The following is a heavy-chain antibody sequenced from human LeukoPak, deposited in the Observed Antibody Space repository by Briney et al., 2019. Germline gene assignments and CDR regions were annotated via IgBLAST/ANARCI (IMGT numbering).Heavy chain of an antibody. CDR2: IYHSGST. V-gene: IGHV4-38-2*02. J-gene: IGHJ4*02. D-gene: IGHD1-26*01. CDR1: GYSISSGYY. CDR3: ARDGRFPPEVLPRYFDY. Sequence: SETLSLTCTVSGYSISSGYYWGWIRQPPGKGLEWIGSIYHSGSTYYNPSLKSRVTISVDTSKNQFSLKLSSVTAADTAVYYCARDGRFPPEVLPRYFDYWGQGTLVTVSS.